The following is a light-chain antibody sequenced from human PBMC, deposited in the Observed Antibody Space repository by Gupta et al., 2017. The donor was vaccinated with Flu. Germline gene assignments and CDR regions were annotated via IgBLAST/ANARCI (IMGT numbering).Light chain of an antibody. CDR3: RQEKHWPLT. CDR1: QSLIYTNGDTY. CDR2: KGS. Sequence: DVVMTQSPLYLPVTRGQPASISCWSSQSLIYTNGDTYLNWFHQRPGQSPRRLISKGSKRDSGVPDRFSGSGSGTDFTLKISRVEAEDVGLYYCRQEKHWPLTFGEGTKVDI. V-gene: IGKV2-30*01. J-gene: IGKJ4*01.